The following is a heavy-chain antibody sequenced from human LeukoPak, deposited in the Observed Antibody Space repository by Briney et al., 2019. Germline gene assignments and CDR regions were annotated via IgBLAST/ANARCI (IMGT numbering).Heavy chain of an antibody. J-gene: IGHJ4*02. V-gene: IGHV3-11*04. CDR3: ARRSAIAAGDY. CDR1: GFTFSDYC. Sequence: GGSLRLSCATSGFTFSDYCMTWIRQAPGEGLEWVSYISGSGSAIHYADSVKGRFIISRDNAKNSLYLQMNSLRAEDTAVYYCARRSAIAAGDYWGQGTLVTVSS. D-gene: IGHD6-13*01. CDR2: ISGSGSAI.